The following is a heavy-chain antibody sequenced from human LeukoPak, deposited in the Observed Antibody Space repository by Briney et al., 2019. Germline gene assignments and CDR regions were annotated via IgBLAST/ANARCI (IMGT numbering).Heavy chain of an antibody. Sequence: SETLSLTCAVYGGSFSGYYWSWIRHPPGKGLEWIGEINHSGSTNYNPSLKSRVTISVDTSKNQFSLKLSSVTAADTAVYYCARGKRSHYYDSRSYFDYWGQGTLVTVSS. J-gene: IGHJ4*02. CDR1: GGSFSGYY. CDR3: ARGKRSHYYDSRSYFDY. V-gene: IGHV4-34*01. D-gene: IGHD3-22*01. CDR2: INHSGST.